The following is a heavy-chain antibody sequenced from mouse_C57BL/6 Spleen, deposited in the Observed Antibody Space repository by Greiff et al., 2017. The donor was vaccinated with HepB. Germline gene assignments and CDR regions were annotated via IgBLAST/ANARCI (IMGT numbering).Heavy chain of an antibody. J-gene: IGHJ1*03. CDR1: GFTFSDYG. D-gene: IGHD1-1*01. Sequence: DVMLVESGGGLVKPGGSLKLSCAASGFTFSDYGMHWVRQAPEKGLEWVAYISSGSSTIYYADTVKGRFTISRDNAKNTLFLQMTSLRSEDTAMYYCARMNYCSSYGWYFDVWGTGTTVTVSS. CDR3: ARMNYCSSYGWYFDV. V-gene: IGHV5-17*01. CDR2: ISSGSSTI.